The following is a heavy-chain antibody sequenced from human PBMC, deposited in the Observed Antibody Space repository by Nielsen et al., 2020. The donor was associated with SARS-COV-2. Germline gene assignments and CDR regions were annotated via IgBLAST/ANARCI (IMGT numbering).Heavy chain of an antibody. CDR1: GYTLTELS. CDR3: ARDPLGGGSYSDY. D-gene: IGHD1-26*01. J-gene: IGHJ4*02. Sequence: ASVKVSCKVSGYTLTELSMHWVRQAPGKGFEWMGGFDPEDGETIYTQKFQGRVTMTTDTSTSTAYMELRSLRSDDTAVYYCARDPLGGGSYSDYWGQGTLVTVSS. V-gene: IGHV1-24*01. CDR2: FDPEDGET.